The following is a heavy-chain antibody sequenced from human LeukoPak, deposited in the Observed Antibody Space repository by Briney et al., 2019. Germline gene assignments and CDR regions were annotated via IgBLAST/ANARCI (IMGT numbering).Heavy chain of an antibody. CDR1: GFTFSSHD. V-gene: IGHV3-48*03. D-gene: IGHD3-10*01. Sequence: GGSLRLSCTDSGFTFSSHDMNWVHQAPGKGLEWVSYISSGGYTTRYAGSVKGRFTISRDNAKNSLYLQMNSLRAEDTAVYYCAREGSSYAPSEPFYFDYWGQGTLVTVSS. J-gene: IGHJ4*02. CDR3: AREGSSYAPSEPFYFDY. CDR2: ISSGGYTT.